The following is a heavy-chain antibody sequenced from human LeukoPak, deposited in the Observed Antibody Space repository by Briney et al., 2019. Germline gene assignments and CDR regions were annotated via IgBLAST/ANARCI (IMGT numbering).Heavy chain of an antibody. CDR2: ISSSSGYI. CDR3: TREGPNDAFDI. V-gene: IGHV3-21*01. J-gene: IGHJ3*02. CDR1: GFTFSSYS. Sequence: GGSLRLSCAASGFTFSSYSMDWVRQAPGKGLEWVSSISSSSGYIYYADSVKGRFTISRDNAKNSVYLLMNNLRAEDTAVYYCTREGPNDAFDIWGQGTMVTVSS.